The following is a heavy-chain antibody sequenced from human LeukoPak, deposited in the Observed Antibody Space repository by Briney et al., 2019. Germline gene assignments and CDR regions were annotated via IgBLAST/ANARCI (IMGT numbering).Heavy chain of an antibody. CDR1: GFTFSSYG. V-gene: IGHV3-33*01. J-gene: IGHJ6*02. D-gene: IGHD6-19*01. Sequence: GGSLRLSCAASGFTFSSYGMHWVRQAPGKGLEWVTVIWYDGSNKYYADSVKGRFTISRDNSKNTLYLQMNSLRAEDTAVYYCARVAGSYRYYYGMDVWGQGTTVTVSS. CDR3: ARVAGSYRYYYGMDV. CDR2: IWYDGSNK.